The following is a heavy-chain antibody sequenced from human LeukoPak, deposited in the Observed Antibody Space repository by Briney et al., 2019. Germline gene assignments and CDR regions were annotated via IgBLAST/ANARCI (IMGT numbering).Heavy chain of an antibody. D-gene: IGHD5-18*01. Sequence: GGSLRLSCAASGFTFSAYWMHWVRQVPGKGLVWVSRINNDGTATFFADFVKGRFTISRDNAKNTLYLQMDSLRAEDTAMYYCARDPALHTAMVVFDYWGQGTLVTVSS. CDR1: GFTFSAYW. CDR3: ARDPALHTAMVVFDY. CDR2: INNDGTAT. V-gene: IGHV3-74*01. J-gene: IGHJ4*02.